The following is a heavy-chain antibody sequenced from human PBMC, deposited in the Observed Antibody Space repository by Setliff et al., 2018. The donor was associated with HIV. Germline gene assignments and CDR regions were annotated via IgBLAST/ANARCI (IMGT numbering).Heavy chain of an antibody. V-gene: IGHV3-20*04. Sequence: GGSLRLSCAASGLAVGANYMSWVRQAPGKGLECVCGVDWTGGRTGYADSVKGRFTISRDSAKKIVYLQMNSLRAADTAIYYCARDYRTSNWFGTWGQGTPVTVSS. CDR3: ARDYRTSNWFGT. J-gene: IGHJ5*02. CDR2: VDWTGGRT. D-gene: IGHD3-16*02. CDR1: GLAVGANY.